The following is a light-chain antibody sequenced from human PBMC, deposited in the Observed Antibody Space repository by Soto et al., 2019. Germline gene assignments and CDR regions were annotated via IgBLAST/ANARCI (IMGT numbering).Light chain of an antibody. J-gene: IGKJ2*01. Sequence: EIVLTQSPGTLSLSPGERATLSCRASQSVSSGYLAWYQQKPGQAPRLPIYGASSRATGIPDRFSGSGSGTDFTLAISRLEPEDFAVYYCQQYGSSAYTFGQGTRLEI. CDR1: QSVSSGY. CDR3: QQYGSSAYT. V-gene: IGKV3-20*01. CDR2: GAS.